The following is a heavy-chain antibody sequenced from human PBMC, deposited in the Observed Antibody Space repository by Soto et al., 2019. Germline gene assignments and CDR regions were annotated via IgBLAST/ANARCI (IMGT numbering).Heavy chain of an antibody. D-gene: IGHD3-22*01. V-gene: IGHV3-64*02. Sequence: GGSLRLSCAASGFTFNKYPMHWVRQAPGKVLEYVSAISKDGGSTFYADSVKGRFTISRDNSKNTLSLQMDSLRAEDMAVYYCARVFYQSGGYYYDKWGQGTLVTVS. CDR1: GFTFNKYP. J-gene: IGHJ4*02. CDR2: ISKDGGST. CDR3: ARVFYQSGGYYYDK.